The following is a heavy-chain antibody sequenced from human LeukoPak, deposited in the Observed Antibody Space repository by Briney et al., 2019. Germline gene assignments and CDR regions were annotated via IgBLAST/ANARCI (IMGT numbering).Heavy chain of an antibody. CDR3: ARGGIQVSGIDEFDY. V-gene: IGHV3-13*01. CDR2: IRGDT. CDR1: GFTFIDYD. Sequence: GVSLRLSCAASGFTFIDYDMHWVRQVIGKGLEWVSAIRGDTHYSGSVKGRFTISRENAESSLYLQMNSLRAEDTAVYYCARGGIQVSGIDEFDYWGQGTLVTVSS. D-gene: IGHD6-19*01. J-gene: IGHJ4*02.